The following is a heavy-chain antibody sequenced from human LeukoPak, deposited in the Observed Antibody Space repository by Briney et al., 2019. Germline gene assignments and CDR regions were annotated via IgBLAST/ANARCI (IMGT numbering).Heavy chain of an antibody. CDR3: ATTVTTEIDY. CDR2: ISNDGSNK. CDR1: GFTVSSTY. J-gene: IGHJ4*02. D-gene: IGHD4-17*01. Sequence: GGSLRLSCAASGFTVSSTYMSWVRQAPGKGLEWVAVISNDGSNKYYADSVKGRFTISRDNSKNTLYLQMNSLRVEDTAVYYCATTVTTEIDYWGQGTLVTVSS. V-gene: IGHV3-30*03.